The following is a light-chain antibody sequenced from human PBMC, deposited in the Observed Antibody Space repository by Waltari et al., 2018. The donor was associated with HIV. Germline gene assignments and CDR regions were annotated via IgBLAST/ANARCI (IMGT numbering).Light chain of an antibody. J-gene: IGKJ4*01. V-gene: IGKV3-20*01. CDR3: EHYANPPLT. CDR2: GAS. Sequence: VLTQSPGSLSLPPGDRATLSCRASQSVSSRNLAWYQQKPGQPPRLILYGASIRAPGIPPRFSGSGSGTDFTLTISRLEPEDFAVYYCEHYANPPLTFGGGTKVEI. CDR1: QSVSSRN.